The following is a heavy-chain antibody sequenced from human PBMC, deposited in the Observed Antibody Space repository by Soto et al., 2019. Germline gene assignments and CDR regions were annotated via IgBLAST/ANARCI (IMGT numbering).Heavy chain of an antibody. CDR2: ISSSSSTI. CDR1: GFSFRSYS. J-gene: IGHJ4*02. Sequence: EVQLVESGGGLVQPGGSLRLSCAASGFSFRSYSMNWVRQAPGKGLEWVSYISSSSSTIYYADSVKGRFTISRDNAKNSPYLQMNSLRDEDTAVYYCARVFYSVAGTGALDYWGQGTLVTVSS. CDR3: ARVFYSVAGTGALDY. D-gene: IGHD6-19*01. V-gene: IGHV3-48*02.